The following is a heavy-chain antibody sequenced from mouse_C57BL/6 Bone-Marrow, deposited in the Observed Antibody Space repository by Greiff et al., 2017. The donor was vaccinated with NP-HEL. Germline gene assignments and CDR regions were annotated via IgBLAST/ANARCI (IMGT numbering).Heavy chain of an antibody. J-gene: IGHJ1*03. CDR1: GYSITSGYY. V-gene: IGHV3-6*01. D-gene: IGHD2-5*01. CDR2: ISYDGSN. Sequence: EVKLVESGPGLVKPSQSLSLTCSVTGYSITSGYYWNWIRQFPGNKLEWMGYISYDGSNNYNPSLKNRISITRDTSKNQFFLKLNSVTTEDTATYYCARDRWSNFWYFDVWGTGTTVTVSS. CDR3: ARDRWSNFWYFDV.